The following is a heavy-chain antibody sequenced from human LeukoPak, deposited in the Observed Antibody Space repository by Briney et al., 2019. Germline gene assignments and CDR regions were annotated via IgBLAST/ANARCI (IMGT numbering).Heavy chain of an antibody. CDR3: ARDILDYGENY. D-gene: IGHD4-17*01. V-gene: IGHV3-66*01. CDR2: IYSGGST. Sequence: GGSLRLSCAASGFTVSSNYMSWVRQAPGKGLEWVSVIYSGGSTYYADSVKGRFTISRDNSKNTLYLQMNSLRAEDTAVYYCARDILDYGENYWGQGTLVTVSS. J-gene: IGHJ4*02. CDR1: GFTVSSNY.